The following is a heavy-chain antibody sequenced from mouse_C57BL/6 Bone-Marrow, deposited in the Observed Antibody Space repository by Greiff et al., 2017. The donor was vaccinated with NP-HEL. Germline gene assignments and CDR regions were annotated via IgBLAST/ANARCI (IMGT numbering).Heavy chain of an antibody. Sequence: QVQLQQPGAELVKPGASVKLSCKASGYTFTSYWMQWVKQRPGQGLEWIGEIDPSDSYTNYNQKFKGKSTLTVDKSSSTAYMQLSSLTSEDSAVYYCARSLFLSGGDYWGQGTTLTVSS. J-gene: IGHJ2*01. CDR2: IDPSDSYT. V-gene: IGHV1-50*01. CDR1: GYTFTSYW. CDR3: ARSLFLSGGDY.